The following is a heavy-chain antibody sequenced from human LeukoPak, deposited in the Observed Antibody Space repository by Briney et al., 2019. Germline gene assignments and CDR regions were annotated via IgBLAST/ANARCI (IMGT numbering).Heavy chain of an antibody. Sequence: SETLSLTCTVSGGSISSYYWSWIRQPPGKGLEWIGYIYYSGSTNYNPSLKSRVTISVDTSKNQFSLKLSSVTAADTAVYYCARIPYRYSSSWPHAFDIWGQGTMVTVSS. V-gene: IGHV4-59*01. CDR1: GGSISSYY. D-gene: IGHD6-13*01. J-gene: IGHJ3*02. CDR2: IYYSGST. CDR3: ARIPYRYSSSWPHAFDI.